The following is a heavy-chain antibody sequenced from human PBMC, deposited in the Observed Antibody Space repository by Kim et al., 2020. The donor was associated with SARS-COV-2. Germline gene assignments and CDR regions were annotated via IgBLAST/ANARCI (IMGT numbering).Heavy chain of an antibody. V-gene: IGHV1-69*04. CDR2: IIPSLGLP. J-gene: IGHJ6*02. Sequence: SVKVSCKASGDNFNNFAITWVRQAPGQGLEWMGTIIPSLGLPNYPQKFQARVVITADKYTRTAFVEVYSLRSEDSAVYFCAKGTSAHDSDYYGMDVWGQGTTVTVSS. D-gene: IGHD1-7*01. CDR1: GDNFNNFA. CDR3: AKGTSAHDSDYYGMDV.